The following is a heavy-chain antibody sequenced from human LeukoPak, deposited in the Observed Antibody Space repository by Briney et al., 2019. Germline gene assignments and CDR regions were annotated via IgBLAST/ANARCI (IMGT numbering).Heavy chain of an antibody. D-gene: IGHD6-19*01. J-gene: IGHJ4*02. CDR2: INSDGSST. Sequence: GGSLRLSCAASGFTFSSYWMHWVRQAPGKGLVWASRINSDGSSTSYADSVKGRFTISRDNAKNTLYLQMNSLRAEDTAVYYCARDGQWLVRSPLDYWGQGTLVTVSS. V-gene: IGHV3-74*01. CDR1: GFTFSSYW. CDR3: ARDGQWLVRSPLDY.